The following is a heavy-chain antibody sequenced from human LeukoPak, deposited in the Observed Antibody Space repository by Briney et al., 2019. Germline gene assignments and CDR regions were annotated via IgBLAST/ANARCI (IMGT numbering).Heavy chain of an antibody. CDR1: GGSISSSSYY. CDR3: ARHPDGGGGNSRYYYYYMDV. CDR2: IYYSGST. Sequence: SETLSLTCTVCGGSISSSSYYWGWIRQPPGRGLEWIGSIYYSGSTYYNPSLKSRVTISVDTSKNQFSLKLSSVTAADTAVYYCARHPDGGGGNSRYYYYYMDVWGKGTTVTVSS. V-gene: IGHV4-39*01. J-gene: IGHJ6*03. D-gene: IGHD4-23*01.